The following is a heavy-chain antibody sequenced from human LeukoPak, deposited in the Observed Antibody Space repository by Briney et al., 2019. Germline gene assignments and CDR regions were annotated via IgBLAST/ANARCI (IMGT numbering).Heavy chain of an antibody. D-gene: IGHD4/OR15-4a*01. CDR1: GFIFSNYA. J-gene: IGHJ4*02. CDR2: ISGGGETT. Sequence: GGSLRLSCTTSGFIFSNYAVNWVRQAPGKGLEWVAIISGGGETTYYGDSVKGRFTISRDNSKNTLYLQMNGLRVEDTAVYYCARRAGAYSHPYDYWGQGTLVTVSS. CDR3: ARRAGAYSHPYDY. V-gene: IGHV3-23*02.